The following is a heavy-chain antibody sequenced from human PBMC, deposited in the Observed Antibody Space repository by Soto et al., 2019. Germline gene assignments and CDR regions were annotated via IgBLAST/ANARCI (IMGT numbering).Heavy chain of an antibody. D-gene: IGHD6-13*01. V-gene: IGHV3-33*01. J-gene: IGHJ6*02. CDR3: ASLPGIAAAEIDV. Sequence: QVQLVESGGGVVQPGRSLRLSCAASGFTFSSYGMHWVRQAPGKGLEWVAVIWYDGSNKYYADSVKGRFTISRDNSKNTLYLQMNSLRAEDTAVYYCASLPGIAAAEIDVLGQGTTVTVSS. CDR1: GFTFSSYG. CDR2: IWYDGSNK.